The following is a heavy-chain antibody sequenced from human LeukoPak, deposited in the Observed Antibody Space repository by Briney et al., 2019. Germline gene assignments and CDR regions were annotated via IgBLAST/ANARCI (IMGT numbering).Heavy chain of an antibody. V-gene: IGHV3-30-3*01. CDR3: ASRPSPPGFGELSPPFDY. D-gene: IGHD3-10*01. CDR2: ISYDGSNK. J-gene: IGHJ4*02. Sequence: GGSPRLSCAASGFTFSSYAMHWVRQAPGKGLEWVAVISYDGSNKYYADSVKGRFTISRDNSKNTLYLQMNSLRAEDTAVYYCASRPSPPGFGELSPPFDYWGQGTLVTVSS. CDR1: GFTFSSYA.